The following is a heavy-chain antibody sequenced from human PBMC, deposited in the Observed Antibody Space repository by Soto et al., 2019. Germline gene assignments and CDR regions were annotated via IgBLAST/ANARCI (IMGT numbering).Heavy chain of an antibody. CDR3: AKGGARGCSGGSCYSYIYYYYYGMDV. CDR1: GFTFSSYA. D-gene: IGHD2-15*01. CDR2: ISGSGGST. J-gene: IGHJ6*02. V-gene: IGHV3-23*01. Sequence: GGSLRLSCAASGFTFSSYAMSWVRQAPGKGLEWVSAISGSGGSTYYADSVKGRFTISRDNSKNTLYLQMNSLRAEDTAVYYCAKGGARGCSGGSCYSYIYYYYYGMDVWGQGTTVTVSS.